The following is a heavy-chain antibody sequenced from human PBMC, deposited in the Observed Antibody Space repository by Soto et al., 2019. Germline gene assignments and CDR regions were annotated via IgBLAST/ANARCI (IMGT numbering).Heavy chain of an antibody. V-gene: IGHV1-18*01. CDR2: ISAYNGNT. J-gene: IGHJ2*01. CDR3: ASRVGDSSGYYHYWYFDL. Sequence: QVQLVQSGAEVKKPGASVKVSCKASGYTFTSYGISWVRQAPGQGLEWMGWISAYNGNTNYAQKFQGRVTITADESTSTAYMELSSLRSEDTAVYYCASRVGDSSGYYHYWYFDLWGRGTLVTVSS. CDR1: GYTFTSYG. D-gene: IGHD3-22*01.